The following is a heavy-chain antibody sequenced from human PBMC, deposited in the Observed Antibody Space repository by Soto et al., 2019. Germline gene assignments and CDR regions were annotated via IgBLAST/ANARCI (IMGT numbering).Heavy chain of an antibody. V-gene: IGHV4-34*01. Sequence: SETLSLTCAVYGGSFSGYYWSWIRQPPGKGLEWIGEINHSGSTNYNPSLKSRVTISVDTSKNQFSLKLSSVTAADTAVYYCARGQDIVVVPAASYNWFDPWGQGTLVTVSS. J-gene: IGHJ5*02. D-gene: IGHD2-2*01. CDR2: INHSGST. CDR3: ARGQDIVVVPAASYNWFDP. CDR1: GGSFSGYY.